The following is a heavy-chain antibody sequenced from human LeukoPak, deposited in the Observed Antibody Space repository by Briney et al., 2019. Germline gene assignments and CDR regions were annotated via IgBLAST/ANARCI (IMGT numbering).Heavy chain of an antibody. CDR3: ARQEYSSSGGKFWSDP. V-gene: IGHV1-18*01. D-gene: IGHD6-6*01. CDR1: GYTFTSYG. J-gene: IGHJ5*02. CDR2: ISAYNGNT. Sequence: ASVKVSCKASGYTFTSYGISWVRQAPGQGLEWMGWISAYNGNTNYAQKLQGRVTMTTDTSTSTAYMELRSLRSDDTAVYYCARQEYSSSGGKFWSDPWGQGTLVTVSS.